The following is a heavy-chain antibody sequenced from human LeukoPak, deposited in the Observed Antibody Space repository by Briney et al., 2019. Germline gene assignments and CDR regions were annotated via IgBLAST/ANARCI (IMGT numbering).Heavy chain of an antibody. CDR1: GFTFSSYG. CDR2: IRYDGRNE. D-gene: IGHD2-21*02. J-gene: IGHJ4*02. CDR3: AKLTAIWEPFDY. Sequence: GGSLRLSCAASGFTFSSYGMHWGRQAPGKGLEWLAFIRYDGRNENYADSVKGRFTISRDNSKNTLYLQMNSLRAEDTAVYYCAKLTAIWEPFDYWGQGTLVTVSS. V-gene: IGHV3-30*02.